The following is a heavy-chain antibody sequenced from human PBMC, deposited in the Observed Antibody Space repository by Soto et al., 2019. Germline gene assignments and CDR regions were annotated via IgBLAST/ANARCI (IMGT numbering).Heavy chain of an antibody. CDR3: VRGGDSSGYYYRQYFRH. J-gene: IGHJ1*01. Sequence: QVQLVESGGGVVQPGRSLRLSCAASGFSFSTNAMNWVRQAPGKGLEWVAVISYDGSNKYYADSVKGRFTISRDNSKNTLYLQMNSLRAEDTAVYYCVRGGDSSGYYYRQYFRHWGQGTLVTVSS. V-gene: IGHV3-30-3*01. CDR1: GFSFSTNA. CDR2: ISYDGSNK. D-gene: IGHD3-22*01.